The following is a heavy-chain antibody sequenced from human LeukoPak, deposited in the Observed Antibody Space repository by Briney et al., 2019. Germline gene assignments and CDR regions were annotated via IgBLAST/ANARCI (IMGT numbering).Heavy chain of an antibody. V-gene: IGHV3-23*01. CDR3: AKDQVELGYCSSTSCYSFNY. Sequence: GASLRLSCAASGFTFTTYAISWVRQAPGKGLEWVAAISRSGGNTYYADSVKGRFTISRDNSKNTPYPQMNSLRAEDTGVYYCAKDQVELGYCSSTSCYSFNYWGEGTLVTVSS. D-gene: IGHD2-2*02. CDR1: GFTFTTYA. J-gene: IGHJ4*02. CDR2: ISRSGGNT.